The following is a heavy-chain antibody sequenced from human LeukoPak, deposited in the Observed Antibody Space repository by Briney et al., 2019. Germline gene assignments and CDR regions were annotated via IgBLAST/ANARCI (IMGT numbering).Heavy chain of an antibody. CDR3: ARDLAYSRLDY. V-gene: IGHV3-7*01. CDR1: GFSFGSSW. J-gene: IGHJ4*02. D-gene: IGHD5-18*01. Sequence: PGGSLRLSCAASGFSFGSSWMDWVRQAPGKGLEWVASINPDGSEKYSVDSVEGRFTISRDNAKNLLYLQVNSLRVEHTAFYYCARDLAYSRLDYWGQGMLVTVSS. CDR2: INPDGSEK.